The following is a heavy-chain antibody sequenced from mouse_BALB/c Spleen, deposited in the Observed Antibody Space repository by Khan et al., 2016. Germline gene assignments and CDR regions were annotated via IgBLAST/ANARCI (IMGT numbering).Heavy chain of an antibody. CDR1: GFSLTGYG. Sequence: VQLQESGPGLVAPSQSLSITCTVSGFSLTGYGVHWVRQPPGKGLEWLGVIWSDGSTTYNSALKSRLSISQDNSKNQVFLKMNSLQTDDTAMYFWAKARLPYAMDYWGRGTAVTVSS. V-gene: IGHV2-6*02. CDR3: AKARLPYAMDY. D-gene: IGHD1-2*01. J-gene: IGHJ4*01. CDR2: IWSDGST.